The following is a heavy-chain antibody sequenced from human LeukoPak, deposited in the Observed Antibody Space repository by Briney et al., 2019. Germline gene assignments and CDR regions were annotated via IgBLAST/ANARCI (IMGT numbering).Heavy chain of an antibody. J-gene: IGHJ4*02. CDR2: IYSGGST. D-gene: IGHD6-13*01. V-gene: IGHV3-66*01. CDR3: ARAGYSSSPFDY. CDR1: GFTFSSNY. Sequence: PGGSLRLSCAASGFTFSSNYMSWVRQAPGKGLEWVSVIYSGGSTYYADSVKGRFTISRDNSKNTLYLQMNSLRAEDTAVYYCARAGYSSSPFDYWGQGTLVTVSS.